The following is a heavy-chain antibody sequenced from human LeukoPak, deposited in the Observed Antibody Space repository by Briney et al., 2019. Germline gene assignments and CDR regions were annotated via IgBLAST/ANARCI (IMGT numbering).Heavy chain of an antibody. CDR3: ARVGGIAARSTHRHFDY. J-gene: IGHJ4*02. V-gene: IGHV4-30-4*07. CDR1: GGSISSGGYS. Sequence: TLSLTCAVSGGSISSGGYSWSWIRQPPGKGLEWIGYIYYSGSTYYNPSLKSRVTISVDTSKNQFSLKLSSVTAADTAVYYCARVGGIAARSTHRHFDYWGQGTLVTVSS. CDR2: IYYSGST. D-gene: IGHD6-6*01.